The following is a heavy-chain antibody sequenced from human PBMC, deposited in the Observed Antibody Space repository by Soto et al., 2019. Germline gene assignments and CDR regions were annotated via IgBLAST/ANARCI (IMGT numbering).Heavy chain of an antibody. J-gene: IGHJ4*02. CDR1: GGSFSGYY. D-gene: IGHD5-12*01. V-gene: IGHV4-34*01. Sequence: QVQLQQWGAGLLKPSETLSLTCAVYGGSFSGYYWSWIRQPPGKGLEWIGEINHRGSTNYNPSLKSRVTISVDTSKNQFSLKLSSVTAADTAVYYCARNGYDFGAYWGQGTLVTVSS. CDR2: INHRGST. CDR3: ARNGYDFGAY.